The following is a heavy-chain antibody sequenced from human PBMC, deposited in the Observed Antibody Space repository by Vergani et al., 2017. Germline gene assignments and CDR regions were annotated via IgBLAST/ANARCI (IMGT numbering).Heavy chain of an antibody. CDR1: GFTFSSYA. J-gene: IGHJ4*02. CDR3: AKGGYCSSTSCPGDY. Sequence: EVQLLESGGGLVQPGGSLRLSCAASGFTFSSYAMSWVRQAPGKGLEWVSAISGSGGSTYYADSVKGRFPISRDNSKNTLYLQMNSLRAEDTAVYYCAKGGYCSSTSCPGDYWGQGTLVTVSS. V-gene: IGHV3-23*01. D-gene: IGHD2-2*01. CDR2: ISGSGGST.